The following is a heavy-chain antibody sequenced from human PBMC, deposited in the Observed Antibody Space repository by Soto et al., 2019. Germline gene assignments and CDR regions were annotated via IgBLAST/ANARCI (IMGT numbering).Heavy chain of an antibody. J-gene: IGHJ4*02. CDR1: GGSISSGGYY. D-gene: IGHD3-3*01. CDR2: IYYSGST. CDR3: ASSTLDFWIPLGFDY. V-gene: IGHV4-31*03. Sequence: QVQLQESGPGLVKPSQTLSLTCTVSGGSISSGGYYWSWIRQHPGKGLEWIGYIYYSGSTYYNPSLKNRVTISVDTSKNQFSLKLSSVTAADTAVYYCASSTLDFWIPLGFDYWGQGTLVTVSS.